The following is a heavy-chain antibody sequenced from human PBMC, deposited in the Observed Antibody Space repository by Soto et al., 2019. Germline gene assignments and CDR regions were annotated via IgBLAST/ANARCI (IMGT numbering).Heavy chain of an antibody. CDR3: AGGSRIAAAGSFDY. V-gene: IGHV3-66*01. CDR2: IYSGGST. CDR1: GFTVSSNY. Sequence: EVPLVESGGGLVQPGGSLRLSCAASGFTVSSNYMSWVRQAPGKGLEWVSVIYSGGSTYYADSVKGRFTISRDNSKNTLYLQMNSLRAEDTAVYYCAGGSRIAAAGSFDYWGQGTLVTVSS. J-gene: IGHJ4*02. D-gene: IGHD6-13*01.